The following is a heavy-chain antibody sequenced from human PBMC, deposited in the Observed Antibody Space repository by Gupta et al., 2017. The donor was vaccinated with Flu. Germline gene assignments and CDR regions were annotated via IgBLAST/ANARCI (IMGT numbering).Heavy chain of an antibody. CDR3: AREALGVASNWNLGYFDY. V-gene: IGHV4-31*03. J-gene: IGHJ4*02. CDR2: IYYSGST. CDR1: GGSISSGGYY. D-gene: IGHD1-7*01. Sequence: QVQLQESGPGLVKPSQTLSLTCTVSGGSISSGGYYWSWIRQHPGKGLEWIGYIYYSGSTYYNPSLKSRVTISVDTSKNQFSLKLSSVTAADTAVYYCAREALGVASNWNLGYFDYWGQGTLVTVSS.